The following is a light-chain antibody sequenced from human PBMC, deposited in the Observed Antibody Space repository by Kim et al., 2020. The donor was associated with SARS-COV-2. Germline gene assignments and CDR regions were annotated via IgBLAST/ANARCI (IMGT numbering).Light chain of an antibody. CDR3: QSYDSKLRGGV. CDR2: SND. J-gene: IGLJ3*02. Sequence: RVTIPCSGTRSNIGSGYAVHWYHQLPGAAPKVVIFSNDKRPSGVSDRFSGSQSGPSASLAITGLQPDDEGYYYCQSYDSKLRGGVFGGGTRLTVL. V-gene: IGLV1-40*01. CDR1: RSNIGSGYA.